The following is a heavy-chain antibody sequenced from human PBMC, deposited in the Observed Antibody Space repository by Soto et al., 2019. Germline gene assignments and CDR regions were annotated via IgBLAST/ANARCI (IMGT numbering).Heavy chain of an antibody. CDR1: GFTFTRYS. J-gene: IGHJ4*02. V-gene: IGHV3-21*06. CDR3: ARESEDLSSNLDY. CDR2: ISSTTNYI. Sequence: GGSLRLSCAASGFTFTRYSMNLVRQAPGKGLEWVASISSTTNYIYYGESLKGRLTISRDNAKNSMYLQMNTLRAEDTAVYYCARESEDLSSNLDYWGQGTLVTVSS.